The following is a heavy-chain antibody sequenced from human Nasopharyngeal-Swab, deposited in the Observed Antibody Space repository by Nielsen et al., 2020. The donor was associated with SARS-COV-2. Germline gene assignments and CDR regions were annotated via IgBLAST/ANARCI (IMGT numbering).Heavy chain of an antibody. J-gene: IGHJ6*03. CDR3: AREISSWSYYYYYYMDV. Sequence: WIRQSPSRGLEWLGRTYYRSKWYNDYAVSVKSRITINPDTSKNHFSLQLNSVTPEDTAVYYCAREISSWSYYYYYYMDVWGKGTTVTV. D-gene: IGHD6-13*01. CDR2: TYYRSKWYN. V-gene: IGHV6-1*01.